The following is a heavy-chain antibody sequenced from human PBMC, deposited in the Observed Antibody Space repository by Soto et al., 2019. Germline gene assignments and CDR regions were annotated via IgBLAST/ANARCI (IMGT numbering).Heavy chain of an antibody. CDR2: ISNDGRGK. CDR1: GFTFTTYA. Sequence: LRLSCAASGFTFTTYAIHWVRQAPGKGLEWVAVISNDGRGKYYADSVKGRFTISRDNSKNTLYLQMNSLRPDDTAVYYCARDQCFGGGRSCYYFDFWGQGTLVTVSS. CDR3: ARDQCFGGGRSCYYFDF. D-gene: IGHD2-15*01. J-gene: IGHJ4*02. V-gene: IGHV3-30*04.